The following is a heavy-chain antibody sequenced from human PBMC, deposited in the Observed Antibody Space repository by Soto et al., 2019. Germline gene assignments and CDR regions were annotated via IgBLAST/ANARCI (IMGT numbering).Heavy chain of an antibody. CDR2: ISAYNGNT. D-gene: IGHD3-22*01. J-gene: IGHJ6*02. V-gene: IGHV1-18*01. CDR1: GYTFTSYG. CDR3: ARSRYYDSSGYYFRYYGMDV. Sequence: QVQLVQSGAEVKKPGASVKVSCKASGYTFTSYGISWVRQAPGQGLEWMGWISAYNGNTNYAQKLQGRVTMTTDTSTRTAYMELRSLRSDDTAVYYCARSRYYDSSGYYFRYYGMDVWGQGTTVTVSS.